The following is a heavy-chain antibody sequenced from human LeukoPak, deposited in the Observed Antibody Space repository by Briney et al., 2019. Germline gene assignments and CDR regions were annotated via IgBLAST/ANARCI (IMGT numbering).Heavy chain of an antibody. J-gene: IGHJ4*02. D-gene: IGHD5-24*01. Sequence: GGSLRLSCAASGVTFNSYSMHWVRQAPGKGLEWVAVISYDGSNKYYADSVKGRFTISRDNSKNTLYLQMNSLRAEDTAVYYCARARGDGYNFDYWGQGTLVTVSS. CDR1: GVTFNSYS. CDR2: ISYDGSNK. V-gene: IGHV3-30-3*01. CDR3: ARARGDGYNFDY.